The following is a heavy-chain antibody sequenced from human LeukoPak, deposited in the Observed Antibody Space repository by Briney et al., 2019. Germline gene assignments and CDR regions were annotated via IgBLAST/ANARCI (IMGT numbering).Heavy chain of an antibody. CDR2: ISSSSYI. V-gene: IGHV3-21*01. D-gene: IGHD3-22*01. CDR3: ARVGYDSSGYLDY. Sequence: GGSLRLSCAASGSTFSSYSMNWVRQAPGKGLEWVSSISSSSYIYYADSVKGRFTISRDNAKNSLHLQMNSLRAEDTAVYYCARVGYDSSGYLDYWGQGTLVTVSS. CDR1: GSTFSSYS. J-gene: IGHJ4*02.